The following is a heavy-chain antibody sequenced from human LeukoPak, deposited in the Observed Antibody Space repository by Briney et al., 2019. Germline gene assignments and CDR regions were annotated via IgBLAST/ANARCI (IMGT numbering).Heavy chain of an antibody. CDR2: INVEGTRT. V-gene: IGHV3-74*01. Sequence: GGSLRLSCAASGFIFSRYNMNWVRQAPGKGLVWVSRINVEGTRTDYADSVRGRFTISRDNAKNTLYLQMNSLTAEDTAIYYCARSMGGSNDLWGQGTLVSVSS. D-gene: IGHD4-11*01. J-gene: IGHJ5*02. CDR3: ARSMGGSNDL. CDR1: GFIFSRYN.